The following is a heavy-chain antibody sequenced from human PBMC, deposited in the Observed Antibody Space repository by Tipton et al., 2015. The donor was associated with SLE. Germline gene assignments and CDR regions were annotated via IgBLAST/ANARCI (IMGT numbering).Heavy chain of an antibody. CDR1: GGSFSGYY. V-gene: IGHV4-34*01. D-gene: IGHD3-9*01. J-gene: IGHJ6*04. CDR3: ARGNFLTGYWMDV. Sequence: TLSVTCAVYGGSFSGYYWSWIRQPPGKGLEWIGEINHSGSTNYNPSLKSRVTISVDTSKNQFSLKLSSVTAADTAVYYCARGNFLTGYWMDVWGKGTTVTVSS. CDR2: INHSGST.